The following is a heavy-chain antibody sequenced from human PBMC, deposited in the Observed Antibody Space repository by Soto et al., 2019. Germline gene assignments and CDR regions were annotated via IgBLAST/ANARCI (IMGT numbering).Heavy chain of an antibody. D-gene: IGHD6-13*01. CDR2: INAGNGNT. Sequence: VASVKVSCKASGYTFTSYAMHWVRQAPGQRLEWMGWINAGNGNTKYSQKFQGRVTITRDTSASTAYMELSSLRSEDTAVYYCARDGGRGSSWYYFDYWGQGTLVTVSS. CDR1: GYTFTSYA. J-gene: IGHJ4*02. CDR3: ARDGGRGSSWYYFDY. V-gene: IGHV1-3*01.